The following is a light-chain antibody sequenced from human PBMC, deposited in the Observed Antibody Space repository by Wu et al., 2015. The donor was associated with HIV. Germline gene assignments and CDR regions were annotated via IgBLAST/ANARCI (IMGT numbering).Light chain of an antibody. CDR2: GAS. V-gene: IGKV3-20*01. CDR3: QQYDTLPRT. J-gene: IGKJ1*01. CDR1: QSVSSS. Sequence: EIVLMQSPGTLSLSPGARATLSCRASQSVSSSLAWYQQKPGQAPRLLIFGASGRATGSPDRFSGSGSGTDFTLTISRLEPEDSAVYYCQQYDTLPRTFGQGTKVEI.